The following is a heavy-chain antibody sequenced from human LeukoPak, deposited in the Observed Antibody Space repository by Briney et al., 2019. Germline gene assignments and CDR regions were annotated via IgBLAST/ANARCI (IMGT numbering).Heavy chain of an antibody. CDR2: IYSSGDT. CDR1: GGSISSYY. V-gene: IGHV4-59*01. J-gene: IGHJ4*02. Sequence: SETLSLTCTVSGGSISSYYWSRIRQAPGRGLEWLGYIYSSGDTNYNPAHKSRVTISVDTSKNQFSLKLSSVTAADTAVYYCTRTYASTSIDYWGRGTLVTVSS. D-gene: IGHD2-2*01. CDR3: TRTYASTSIDY.